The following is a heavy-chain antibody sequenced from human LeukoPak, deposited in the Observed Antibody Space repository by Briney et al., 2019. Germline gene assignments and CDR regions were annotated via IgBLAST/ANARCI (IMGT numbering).Heavy chain of an antibody. J-gene: IGHJ4*02. CDR3: VKDSSWGSYFDY. D-gene: IGHD3-16*01. CDR1: GFTFISYA. V-gene: IGHV3-64D*06. CDR2: ISNNGGST. Sequence: PGGSLRLSCSAHGFTFISYAMHWVPKTPGKGQEYVSAISNNGGSTYYADTVKGRFTISRDNARNTLHLQMSSLRVEDSAVYYCVKDSSWGSYFDYWGQGTLVTVSS.